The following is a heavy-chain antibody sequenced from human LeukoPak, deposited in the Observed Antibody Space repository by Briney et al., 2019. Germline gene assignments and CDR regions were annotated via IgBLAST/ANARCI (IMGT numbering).Heavy chain of an antibody. V-gene: IGHV3-23*01. CDR3: ARDRKKDSSGVGTY. D-gene: IGHD3-22*01. CDR1: GFTFSSYA. J-gene: IGHJ4*02. Sequence: GGSLRLSCVASGFTFSSYAMSWVRQAPGKGLEWVSAISGSGGSTYYADSVKGRFTISRDNSKNTLYLQMNSLRAEDTAVYYCARDRKKDSSGVGTYWGQGTLVTVSS. CDR2: ISGSGGST.